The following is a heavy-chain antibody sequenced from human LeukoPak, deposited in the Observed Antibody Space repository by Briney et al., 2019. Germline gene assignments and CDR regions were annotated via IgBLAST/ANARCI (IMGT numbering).Heavy chain of an antibody. Sequence: GESLKISCKGSGYTFTSYRIGWVRRMPGQGLEWMGIIYPGYSDTRYSPSFQGQVTISADKSIHPPYLQWSSLKASDTHMHFCPSSTVTTAFDYWGQGTLVTVSS. CDR2: IYPGYSDT. D-gene: IGHD4-17*01. J-gene: IGHJ4*02. V-gene: IGHV5-51*01. CDR3: PSSTVTTAFDY. CDR1: GYTFTSYR.